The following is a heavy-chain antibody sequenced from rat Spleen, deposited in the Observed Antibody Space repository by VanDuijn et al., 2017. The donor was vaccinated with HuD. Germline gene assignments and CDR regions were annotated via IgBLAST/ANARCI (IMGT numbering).Heavy chain of an antibody. CDR1: GFTFSDYY. Sequence: EVQLVESGGGLVQPGRSMKLSCAASGFTFSDYYMAWVRQAPTKGLEWVATINYDGSSTYYRDSVKGRFTVSRDDAKNTLYLQMDSLRSEDTATYYCTTYGGLRNWFAYWGPGTMVTVSS. CDR3: TTYGGLRNWFAY. J-gene: IGHJ1*01. V-gene: IGHV5-20*01. CDR2: INYDGSST. D-gene: IGHD4-1*01.